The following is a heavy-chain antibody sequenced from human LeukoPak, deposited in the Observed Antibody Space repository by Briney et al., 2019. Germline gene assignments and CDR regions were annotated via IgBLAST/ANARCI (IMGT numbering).Heavy chain of an antibody. CDR3: ARGPWSPGTSVVYYYYYGMDV. V-gene: IGHV4-59*08. D-gene: IGHD6-13*01. CDR2: IYYSGST. J-gene: IGHJ6*02. CDR1: GGSISSYY. Sequence: SETLSLTCTVSGGSISSYYWSWIRQPPGKGLEWIGYIYYSGSTNYNPSLKSRVTISVDTSKNQFSLKLSSVTAADTAVYYCARGPWSPGTSVVYYYYYGMDVWRQGTTVTVSS.